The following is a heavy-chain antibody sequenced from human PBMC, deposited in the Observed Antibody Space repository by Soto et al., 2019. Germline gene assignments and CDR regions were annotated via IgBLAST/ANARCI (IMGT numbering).Heavy chain of an antibody. CDR2: ISYDGRNK. J-gene: IGHJ4*02. D-gene: IGHD3-3*01. Sequence: SGGSLRLSCAASGFTFSSDAMHWVRQAPGKGLEWVALISYDGRNKYYGDSVKGRFSISRDNSRNTLYLQMNGLRAEDTSVYYCVRDFATVYDFWGQGMLVTVSS. V-gene: IGHV3-30*04. CDR3: VRDFATVYDF. CDR1: GFTFSSDA.